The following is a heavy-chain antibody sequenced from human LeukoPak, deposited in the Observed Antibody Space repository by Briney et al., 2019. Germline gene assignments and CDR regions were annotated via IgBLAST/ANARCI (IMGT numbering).Heavy chain of an antibody. V-gene: IGHV3-66*01. CDR1: GFTVSSNY. CDR2: IYSGGST. Sequence: GGSLRLSCAASGFTVSSNYMSWVRQAPGKGLEWVSVIYSGGSTYYADSVKGRFTISRDNSKNTLYLQMNSLRAEDTAVYYCAREPMTTVTTGDYWGQGTLVTVSS. J-gene: IGHJ4*02. D-gene: IGHD4-17*01. CDR3: AREPMTTVTTGDY.